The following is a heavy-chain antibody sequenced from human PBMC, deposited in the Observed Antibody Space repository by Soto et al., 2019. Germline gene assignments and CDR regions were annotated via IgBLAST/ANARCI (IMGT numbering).Heavy chain of an antibody. CDR2: INHSGST. V-gene: IGHV4-34*01. J-gene: IGHJ4*02. Sequence: SETLSLTCAVYGGSFSGYYWTWIRQPPGTGLEWIGEINHSGSTNYNPSLKSRVTISVDTSKNQFSLKLSSVTAADTAVYYCARGGYWYYFDYWGQGTLVTVSS. D-gene: IGHD3-22*01. CDR1: GGSFSGYY. CDR3: ARGGYWYYFDY.